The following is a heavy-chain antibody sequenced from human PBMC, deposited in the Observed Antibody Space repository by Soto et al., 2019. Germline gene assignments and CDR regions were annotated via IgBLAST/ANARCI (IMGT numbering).Heavy chain of an antibody. CDR3: AKKGSHCSGGSCYSRDFDY. Sequence: GGSLRLSCAASGFTFSSYAMSWVRQAPGKGLEWVSAISGSGGSTYYADSVKGRFTISRDNSKNTLYLQMNSLRAEDTAVYYCAKKGSHCSGGSCYSRDFDYWGQGTLVTVST. J-gene: IGHJ4*02. D-gene: IGHD2-15*01. V-gene: IGHV3-23*01. CDR2: ISGSGGST. CDR1: GFTFSSYA.